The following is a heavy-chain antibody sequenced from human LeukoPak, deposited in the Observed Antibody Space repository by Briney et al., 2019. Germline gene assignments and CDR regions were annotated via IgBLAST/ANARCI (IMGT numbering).Heavy chain of an antibody. D-gene: IGHD3-10*01. Sequence: GGSLRLSCAASGFTFSSYAMSWVRQAPGKGLEWVSAISGSGGSTYYADSVKGRFTISRDNSKNTLYLQMDSLRAEDTAVYCCAKGVVLLWFGEFYFDYWGQGTLVTVSS. V-gene: IGHV3-23*01. J-gene: IGHJ4*02. CDR3: AKGVVLLWFGEFYFDY. CDR1: GFTFSSYA. CDR2: ISGSGGST.